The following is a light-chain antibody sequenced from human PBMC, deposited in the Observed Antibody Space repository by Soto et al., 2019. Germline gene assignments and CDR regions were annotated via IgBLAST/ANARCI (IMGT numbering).Light chain of an antibody. J-gene: IGKJ1*01. CDR1: QTVSRY. CDR2: AAS. CDR3: QQTYSNLWT. V-gene: IGKV1-39*01. Sequence: DIQLTQSPSSLSASVGDTVTITCRASQTVSRYLNWYQQKSGTAPKLRSYAASTLHTGVPSRCSGRGSGTDCTLTINNLQREDFADYFCQQTYSNLWTFGQGTKVDIK.